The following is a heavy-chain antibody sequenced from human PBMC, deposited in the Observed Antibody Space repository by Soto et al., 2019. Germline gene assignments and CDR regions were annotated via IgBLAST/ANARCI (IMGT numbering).Heavy chain of an antibody. Sequence: EVHLDESGGGSVHPGGSLRLSCVASGFTFSDYWMSWLRQVPGRGPEWLANIKHDGNEKYYVDFVKGRFTISRDNAKNALFLQMNSLRVEDPAVYYCARGTYDYGSGSPFGYWGRGTLGSVSS. CDR2: IKHDGNEK. CDR3: ARGTYDYGSGSPFGY. J-gene: IGHJ4*02. CDR1: GFTFSDYW. D-gene: IGHD3-10*01. V-gene: IGHV3-7*04.